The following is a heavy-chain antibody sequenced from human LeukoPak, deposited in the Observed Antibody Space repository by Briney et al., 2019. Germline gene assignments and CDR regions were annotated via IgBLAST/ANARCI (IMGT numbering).Heavy chain of an antibody. CDR3: ARGGYYYDSSGPPDY. CDR2: IYYSGST. CDR1: GGSISSSSYY. J-gene: IGHJ4*02. V-gene: IGHV4-39*07. Sequence: SETLSLTCTVSGGSISSSSYYWGWIRQPPGKGREWIVSIYYSGSTYYNPSLKSRVTISLATSNNHFSLKLSSVTAADTAVYYCARGGYYYDSSGPPDYWGQGTLVTVSS. D-gene: IGHD3-22*01.